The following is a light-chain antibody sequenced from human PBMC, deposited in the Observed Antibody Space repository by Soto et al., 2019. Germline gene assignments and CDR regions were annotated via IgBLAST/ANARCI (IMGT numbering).Light chain of an antibody. Sequence: DIQMTQSPSTLSAFVGDRVTITCRASQSISSWLAWYQQKPGKAPKLLIYKASSLETGDPSRFSGSGSGTEFTLTISSLQPDDFATYYCQQYNSYSGTVGQGTKVEIK. CDR3: QQYNSYSGT. V-gene: IGKV1-5*03. CDR2: KAS. CDR1: QSISSW. J-gene: IGKJ1*01.